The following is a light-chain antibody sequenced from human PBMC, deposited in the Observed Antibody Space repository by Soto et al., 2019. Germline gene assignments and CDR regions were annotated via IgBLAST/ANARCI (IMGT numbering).Light chain of an antibody. CDR1: QSVTSN. Sequence: EIVMTQSPATLSVSPGERATLSCRASQSVTSNLAWYQQKPGQAPRLLIYGASTRATGIPARFSGSGSETEFTLTISSLQSEDFAVYYCQQYNNWPPTTFGQGTMVEI. J-gene: IGKJ1*01. V-gene: IGKV3-15*01. CDR2: GAS. CDR3: QQYNNWPPTT.